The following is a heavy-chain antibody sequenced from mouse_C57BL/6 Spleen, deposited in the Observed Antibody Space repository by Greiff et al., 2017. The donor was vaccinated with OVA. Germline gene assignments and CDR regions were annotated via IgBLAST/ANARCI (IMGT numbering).Heavy chain of an antibody. CDR3: TRSVGYAGAMDY. D-gene: IGHD2-2*01. CDR1: GYTFTDYE. J-gene: IGHJ4*01. CDR2: IDPETGGT. V-gene: IGHV1-15*01. Sequence: VQLQQSGAELVRPGASVTLSCKASGYTFTDYEMHWVKQTPVHGLEWIGAIDPETGGTAYNQKFKGKAILTADKSSSTAYMELRSLTSEDSAVDYCTRSVGYAGAMDYWGQGTSVTVSS.